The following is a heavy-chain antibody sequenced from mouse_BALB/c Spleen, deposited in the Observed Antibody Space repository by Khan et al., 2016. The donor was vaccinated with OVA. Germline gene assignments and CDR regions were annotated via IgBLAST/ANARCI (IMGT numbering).Heavy chain of an antibody. CDR1: GFDFSRYW. J-gene: IGHJ3*01. Sequence: EVKLLESGGGLVQPGGSLKLSCAASGFDFSRYWMSWVRQAPGKGLEWIGEINPDSSTINYTPSLKDKLIISRDNAKNTLYLQMSKVRSEDTAIYYCARRGDYYGSSPAWFAYWDQGTLVTVSA. CDR3: ARRGDYYGSSPAWFAY. CDR2: INPDSSTI. V-gene: IGHV4-1*02. D-gene: IGHD1-1*01.